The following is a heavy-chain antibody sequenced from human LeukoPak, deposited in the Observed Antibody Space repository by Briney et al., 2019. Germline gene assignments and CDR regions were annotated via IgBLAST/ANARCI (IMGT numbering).Heavy chain of an antibody. D-gene: IGHD3-3*01. Sequence: GGSLRLSCAASGFTFSSYGMHWVRQAPGKGLEWVAVISYDGSNKYYADSVKGRFTISRDNSKNTLYLQMNSLRAEDTAVYYCARDGNYDYWSAQSAGDGVDVWGQGTTVTVSS. CDR3: ARDGNYDYWSAQSAGDGVDV. J-gene: IGHJ6*02. CDR2: ISYDGSNK. CDR1: GFTFSSYG. V-gene: IGHV3-30*03.